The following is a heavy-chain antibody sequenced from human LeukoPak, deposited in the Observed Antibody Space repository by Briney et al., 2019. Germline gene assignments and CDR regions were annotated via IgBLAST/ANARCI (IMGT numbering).Heavy chain of an antibody. CDR3: ARGITIFGVVMLY. CDR2: ISRSGSTK. J-gene: IGHJ4*02. Sequence: GGSLRLSCAASGFTFSSYAMTWIRQAPGKGLEWVSSISRSGSTKYYADSVKGRFTISRDNAKNSLFLQMNSLRAEDTAVYYCARGITIFGVVMLYWGQGTLVTVSP. CDR1: GFTFSSYA. D-gene: IGHD3-3*01. V-gene: IGHV3-11*01.